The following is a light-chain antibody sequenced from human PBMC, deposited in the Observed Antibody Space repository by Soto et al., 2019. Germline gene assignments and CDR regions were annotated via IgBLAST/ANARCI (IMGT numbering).Light chain of an antibody. CDR2: LNSDGSH. CDR3: QTWGTANVV. CDR1: SGHSTYA. Sequence: QSVLTQSPSASASLGASVKLTCTLSSGHSTYAIAWHQQQPEKGPRFLMRLNSDGSHTKGDGIPDRFSGSSSGTERYLTISSLQSGDEADYYCQTWGTANVVFGGGTKLTVL. V-gene: IGLV4-69*01. J-gene: IGLJ2*01.